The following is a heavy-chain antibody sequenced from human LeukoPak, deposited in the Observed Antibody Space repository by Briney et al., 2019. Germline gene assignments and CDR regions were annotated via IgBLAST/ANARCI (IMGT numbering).Heavy chain of an antibody. V-gene: IGHV3-11*06. CDR1: GFTFSDYY. J-gene: IGHJ6*02. Sequence: PGGSLRLSCAASGFTFSDYYMSWIRRAPGKGLEWVSYISSSSSYTNYADSVKGRFTISRDNAKNSLYLQMNSLRAEDTAVYYCATPAPLLTGTTDSYYYGMDVWGQGTTVTVSS. D-gene: IGHD1-7*01. CDR2: ISSSSSYT. CDR3: ATPAPLLTGTTDSYYYGMDV.